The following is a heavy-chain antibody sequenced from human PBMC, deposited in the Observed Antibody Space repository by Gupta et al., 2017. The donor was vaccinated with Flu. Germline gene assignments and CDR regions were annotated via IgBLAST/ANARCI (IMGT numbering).Heavy chain of an antibody. Sequence: QLQLQESGPGLVKPSETLSLTCTVAGGSISNSSYYWGWIRQPPGMGMEWIGSIYYSGSTYYNPSLKSRVTIPVDTSKTQFSLKLSFVTAADTAVYYCATTSGSYLPEGAFDIWGQGTMVTV. V-gene: IGHV4-39*01. CDR3: ATTSGSYLPEGAFDI. CDR2: IYYSGST. J-gene: IGHJ3*02. CDR1: GGSISNSSYY. D-gene: IGHD1-26*01.